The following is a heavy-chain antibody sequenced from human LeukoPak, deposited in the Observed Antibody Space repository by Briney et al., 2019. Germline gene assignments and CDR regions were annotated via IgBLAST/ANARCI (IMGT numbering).Heavy chain of an antibody. D-gene: IGHD1-26*01. J-gene: IGHJ4*02. Sequence: ASVKVSCKASGYTFTGYYMHWVRQAPGQGLEWMAWINPNSGGTNYAQKFQGRVTMTRDTSISTVYMELSRLRSDDTAFYYCAREVSSGGWDYWGQGTLVTVSS. CDR2: INPNSGGT. V-gene: IGHV1-2*02. CDR3: AREVSSGGWDY. CDR1: GYTFTGYY.